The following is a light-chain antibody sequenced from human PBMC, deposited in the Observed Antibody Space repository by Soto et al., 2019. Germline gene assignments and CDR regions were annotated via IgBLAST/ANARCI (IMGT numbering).Light chain of an antibody. J-gene: IGKJ3*01. V-gene: IGKV1-12*02. CDR2: GAS. CDR1: QGIRTW. Sequence: DIRMTQSPSSVSASVGDRVTITCRASQGIRTWLAWYQQKPGKAPKLLISGASSLQSGVPSRFSGSGSGTDFSLTISSLQPEDFATYYCQQAHSFPFTFGPGTKVDIK. CDR3: QQAHSFPFT.